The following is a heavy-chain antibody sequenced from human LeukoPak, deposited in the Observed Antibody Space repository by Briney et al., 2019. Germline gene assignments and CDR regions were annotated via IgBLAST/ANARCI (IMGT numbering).Heavy chain of an antibody. D-gene: IGHD3-3*01. CDR3: ARGGFGAKGLFDH. J-gene: IGHJ4*02. CDR2: IYTSGST. Sequence: SQTLSLTCTVSGGSISSGSYYWSWIRQPAGKGLEWIGRIYTSGSTNYNPSLKSRVTISVDTSKNQFSLKLSSVTAADTAVYYCARGGFGAKGLFDHWGQGTLVTVSS. CDR1: GGSISSGSYY. V-gene: IGHV4-61*02.